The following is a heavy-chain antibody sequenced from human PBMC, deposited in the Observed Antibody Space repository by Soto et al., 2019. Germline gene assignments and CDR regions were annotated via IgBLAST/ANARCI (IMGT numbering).Heavy chain of an antibody. CDR3: AKDFKVSGSHYGTLNYYYGMDV. CDR1: GFTFSWFW. CDR2: IKQDGSEK. V-gene: IGHV3-7*01. D-gene: IGHD3-10*01. J-gene: IGHJ6*02. Sequence: GGSLRLSCAASGFTFSWFWMTWVRQAPGKGLECVANIKQDGSEKYYVDAVKGRFTVARDNSKNTLFLEMNSLRVEDTAVYFCAKDFKVSGSHYGTLNYYYGMDVWGQGTTVTVSS.